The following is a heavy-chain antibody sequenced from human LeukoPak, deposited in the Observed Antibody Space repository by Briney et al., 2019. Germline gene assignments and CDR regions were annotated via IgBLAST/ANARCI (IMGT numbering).Heavy chain of an antibody. V-gene: IGHV1-2*02. D-gene: IGHD4-11*01. Sequence: ASVKISCKASGYTFRGNYIHWLRQAPGQGLEWMGWIDANNGDTKSAQKFQGRVTVSRDTSISTAYMDLSSLSPDDAAVYCCARDPSSVTLYFFDYWGQGTLVTVSS. CDR3: ARDPSSVTLYFFDY. CDR2: IDANNGDT. J-gene: IGHJ4*02. CDR1: GYTFRGNY.